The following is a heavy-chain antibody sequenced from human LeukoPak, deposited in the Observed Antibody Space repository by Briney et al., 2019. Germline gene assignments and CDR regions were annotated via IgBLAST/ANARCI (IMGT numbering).Heavy chain of an antibody. D-gene: IGHD6-6*01. J-gene: IGHJ6*02. CDR2: ISYDGSNK. CDR1: GFTFSSYA. CDR3: ARDWARASFSSSFNYYFYYGMDV. V-gene: IGHV3-30-3*01. Sequence: GRSLRLSCAASGFTFSSYAMHWVRQAPGKGLEWVAVISYDGSNKYYADSVKGRFTISRDNSKNTLYLQMNSLRAEDTAVYYCARDWARASFSSSFNYYFYYGMDVWGQGTTVTVSS.